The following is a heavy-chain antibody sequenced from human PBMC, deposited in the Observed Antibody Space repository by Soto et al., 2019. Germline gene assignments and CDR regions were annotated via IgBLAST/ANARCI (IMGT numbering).Heavy chain of an antibody. CDR1: GYDFTTYG. D-gene: IGHD1-1*01. Sequence: QVHLVQSGAEVKKPGASVKVSCKGSGYDFTTYGITWVRQAPGQGLEWMAWISAHNGNTDYAQKLQGRVTVTRDTSTSTAYMELRSLRSDDTAMYYCARGRYGDYGGQGALVKVSS. CDR2: ISAHNGNT. V-gene: IGHV1-18*01. J-gene: IGHJ4*02. CDR3: ARGRYGDY.